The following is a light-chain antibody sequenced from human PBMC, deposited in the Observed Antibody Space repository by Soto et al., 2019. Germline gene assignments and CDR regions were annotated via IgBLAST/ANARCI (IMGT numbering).Light chain of an antibody. Sequence: EVVLTQSPATLSLSPGARATLSCRASQSIDVGHFAWYQHKAGQAPRLLIHAASTRAPGVPDRFSGSWFGTAYRRIIDGLEPEVFALCYCPLYGGSPHWGTFGPWTTV. V-gene: IGKV3-20*01. J-gene: IGKJ3*01. CDR2: AAS. CDR3: PLYGGSPHWGT. CDR1: QSIDVGH.